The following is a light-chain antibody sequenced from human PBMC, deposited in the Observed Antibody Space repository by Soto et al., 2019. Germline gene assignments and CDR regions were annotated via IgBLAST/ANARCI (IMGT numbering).Light chain of an antibody. V-gene: IGKV3-20*01. Sequence: EIVLTQSPGTLSLSPGERATLYCRASQSVSSSYLAWYQQKPGQAPRLLIYGASSRATGIPDRFSGSGSGTDFTLTISRLEPEDFAVYYCQQYGSSPRFTFGPGTKLDIK. CDR2: GAS. CDR3: QQYGSSPRFT. CDR1: QSVSSSY. J-gene: IGKJ3*01.